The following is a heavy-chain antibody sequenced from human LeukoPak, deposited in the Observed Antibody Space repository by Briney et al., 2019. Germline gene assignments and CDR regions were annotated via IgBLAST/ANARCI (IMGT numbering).Heavy chain of an antibody. D-gene: IGHD2-2*01. V-gene: IGHV1-2*06. Sequence: ASVKVSCKASGYTFTGYYMHRVRQAPGQGLEWMGRINPNSGGTNYAQKFQGRVTMTRDTSISTAYMELSRLRSDDTAVYYCARDPYCSSTSCSDVWGQGTTVTVSS. CDR3: ARDPYCSSTSCSDV. CDR2: INPNSGGT. CDR1: GYTFTGYY. J-gene: IGHJ6*02.